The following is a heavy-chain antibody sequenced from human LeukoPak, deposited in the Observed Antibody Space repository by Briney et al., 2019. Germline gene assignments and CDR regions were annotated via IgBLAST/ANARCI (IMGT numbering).Heavy chain of an antibody. CDR2: INPSGGST. CDR3: AREGAGATAFDY. V-gene: IGHV1-46*01. Sequence: SVKVSCKASGYTFTSYYMHWVRQAPGQGLEWMGIINPSGGSTSYAQKFQGRVTLTADTSTTTAYMELSSLRSEDTAVYYCAREGAGATAFDYWGQGTLVTVSS. D-gene: IGHD1-26*01. J-gene: IGHJ4*02. CDR1: GYTFTSYY.